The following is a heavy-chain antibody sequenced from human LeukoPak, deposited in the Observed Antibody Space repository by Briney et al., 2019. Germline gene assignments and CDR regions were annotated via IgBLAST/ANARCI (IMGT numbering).Heavy chain of an antibody. CDR1: GGSISSGDYY. CDR3: ARHFSEDGYNAAPFQH. CDR2: ICNGRTT. Sequence: SQTLSLTCTVSGGSISSGDYYWAWIRQPPGKGLEWIGSICNGRTTYYNPSLKGRVTMSIDASKNQFSLELTSVTAADTAVYYCARHFSEDGYNAAPFQHWGQGTLVTVSS. D-gene: IGHD5-24*01. J-gene: IGHJ1*01. V-gene: IGHV4-39*01.